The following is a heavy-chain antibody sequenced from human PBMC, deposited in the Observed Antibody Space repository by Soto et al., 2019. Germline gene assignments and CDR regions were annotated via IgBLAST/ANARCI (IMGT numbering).Heavy chain of an antibody. Sequence: QMQLVQSGAEVKKTGSSVTVSCKALGNTFSYRYLHWVRQAPGQALEWMGWITPFSGDVHYAQKCQERVILTRDRSVNTGYKRMTSQRAEDTAIYFCASGGAGSGPFTWELPDHWGQGTLVTVSS. CDR2: ITPFSGDV. CDR3: ASGGAGSGPFTWELPDH. CDR1: GNTFSYRY. V-gene: IGHV1-45*02. J-gene: IGHJ4*02. D-gene: IGHD1-26*01.